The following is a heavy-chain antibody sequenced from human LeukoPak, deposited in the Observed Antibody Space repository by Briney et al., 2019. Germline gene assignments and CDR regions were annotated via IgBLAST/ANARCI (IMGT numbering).Heavy chain of an antibody. CDR3: ARDKYYGSGSYLIDY. Sequence: GGSLRLSCAASGFTFSDYYMSWIRQAPGKGLEWVSYISSSSSYTNYADSVKGRFTISRDNAKNSLYLRMNSLRAEDTAVYYCARDKYYGSGSYLIDYWGQGTLVTVSS. CDR2: ISSSSSYT. CDR1: GFTFSDYY. D-gene: IGHD3-10*01. J-gene: IGHJ4*02. V-gene: IGHV3-11*06.